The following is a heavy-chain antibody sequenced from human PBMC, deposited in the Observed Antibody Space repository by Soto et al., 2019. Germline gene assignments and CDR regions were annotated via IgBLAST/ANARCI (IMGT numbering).Heavy chain of an antibody. CDR3: AGLTTVTPPYYYGMDV. J-gene: IGHJ6*02. V-gene: IGHV3-48*03. CDR1: GFTFSSYE. D-gene: IGHD4-17*01. CDR2: ISSSGSTI. Sequence: GGSLRLSCAGSGFTFSSYEMNWVRQAPGKGLEWVSYISSSGSTIYYADSVKGRFTISRDNAKNSLYLQMNSLRAEDTAVYYCAGLTTVTPPYYYGMDVWGQGTTVTVSS.